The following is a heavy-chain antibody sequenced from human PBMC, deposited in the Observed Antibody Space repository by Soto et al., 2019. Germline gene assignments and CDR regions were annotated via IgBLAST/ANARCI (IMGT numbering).Heavy chain of an antibody. CDR1: GGSISSGGYY. D-gene: IGHD2-15*01. V-gene: IGHV4-31*03. CDR3: ARRAEVAATPYYYGMDV. Sequence: QVQLQESGPGLVKPSQTLSLTCTVSGGSISSGGYYWSWIRQHPGKGLEWIGYIYYSGSTYYNPSLKGRVTISVDTSKNQFSLKLSSVTAADTAVYYCARRAEVAATPYYYGMDVWGQGTTVTVSS. CDR2: IYYSGST. J-gene: IGHJ6*02.